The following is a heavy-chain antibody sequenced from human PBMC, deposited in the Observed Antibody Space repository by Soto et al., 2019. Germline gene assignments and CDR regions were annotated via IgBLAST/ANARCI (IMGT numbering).Heavy chain of an antibody. J-gene: IGHJ4*02. V-gene: IGHV3-15*07. Sequence: SGGSLRLSCAASGFTFSNAWMNWVRQAPGKGLEWVGRIKSKTDGGTTDYAAPVKGRFTISRDDSKNTLYLQMNSLKTEDTAVYYCTTDDAPAAGTAYWGQGTLVTVSS. D-gene: IGHD6-13*01. CDR3: TTDDAPAAGTAY. CDR2: IKSKTDGGTT. CDR1: GFTFSNAW.